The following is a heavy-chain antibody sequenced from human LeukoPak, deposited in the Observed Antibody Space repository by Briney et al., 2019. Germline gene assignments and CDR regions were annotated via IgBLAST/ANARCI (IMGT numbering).Heavy chain of an antibody. CDR1: GGTFSSYA. Sequence: GASVKVSCKASGGTFSSYAISWVRQAPGQGLEWMGGIIPIFGTVNYAQKFQGRVTITADESTSTAYMELSSLRSEDTAVYYCSIQLWPQKDAFDIWGQGTMVTVSS. CDR2: IIPIFGTV. V-gene: IGHV1-69*13. D-gene: IGHD5-18*01. J-gene: IGHJ3*02. CDR3: SIQLWPQKDAFDI.